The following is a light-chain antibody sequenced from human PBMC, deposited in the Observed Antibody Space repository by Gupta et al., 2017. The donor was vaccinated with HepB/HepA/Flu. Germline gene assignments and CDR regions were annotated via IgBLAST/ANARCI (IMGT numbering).Light chain of an antibody. CDR1: SSNIGSNT. CDR3: AGWDDSLNGWV. CDR2: SNN. V-gene: IGLV1-44*01. Sequence: QSVLTQPPSASGTPGQRVTISCSGSSSNIGSNTVNWYQQLPGTAPKLLIYSNNQRPSGVPDRISGSKSGTSASRAISGLQSEDEADYYCAGWDDSLNGWVFGGGTKLTVL. J-gene: IGLJ3*02.